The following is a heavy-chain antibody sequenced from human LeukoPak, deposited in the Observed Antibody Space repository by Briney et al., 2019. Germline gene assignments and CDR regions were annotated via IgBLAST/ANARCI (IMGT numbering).Heavy chain of an antibody. CDR3: ARLQGSGSYLSLDYYYYYMDV. Sequence: PSETLSLTCYVSGDSISSSYYWGWIRQPPGKGLEWIGYIYYSGRTNSSPSIKSPVTISVGTSKNQFSLKLSSVTAADTAVYYCARLQGSGSYLSLDYYYYYMDVWGKGTTVTVSS. D-gene: IGHD3-10*01. CDR1: GDSISSSYY. CDR2: IYYSGRT. J-gene: IGHJ6*03. V-gene: IGHV4-61*05.